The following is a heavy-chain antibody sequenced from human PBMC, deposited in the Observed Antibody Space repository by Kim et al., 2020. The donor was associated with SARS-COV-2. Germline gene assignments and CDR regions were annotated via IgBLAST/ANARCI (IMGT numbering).Heavy chain of an antibody. Sequence: GGSLRLSCAASGFTFSSYSMNWVRQAQGKGLEWVSSISSSSSYIYYADSVKGRFTISRDNAKNSLYLQMNSLRAEDTAVYYCARLYSSGWYEHRHFDYWGQGTLVTVSS. CDR1: GFTFSSYS. V-gene: IGHV3-21*01. CDR2: ISSSSSYI. J-gene: IGHJ4*02. CDR3: ARLYSSGWYEHRHFDY. D-gene: IGHD6-19*01.